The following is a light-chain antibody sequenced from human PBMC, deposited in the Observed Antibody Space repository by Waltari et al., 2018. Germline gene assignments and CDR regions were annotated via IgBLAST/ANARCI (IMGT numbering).Light chain of an antibody. CDR1: ALPKQY. CDR3: QSADSSGTYTV. CDR2: KDR. Sequence: SYELTQPPSVSVSPGQTARLTCSGDALPKQYAYWYQQKPGQAPVLVIYKDRERPAGIPERFSGSSAGTTVTLTISGVQEEDEADYYCQSADSSGTYTVFGGGTKLTVL. V-gene: IGLV3-25*03. J-gene: IGLJ2*01.